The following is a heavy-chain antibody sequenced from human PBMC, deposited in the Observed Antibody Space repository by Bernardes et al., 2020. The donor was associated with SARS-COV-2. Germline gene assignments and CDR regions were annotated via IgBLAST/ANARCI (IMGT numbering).Heavy chain of an antibody. CDR2: IYSGGST. D-gene: IGHD3-10*01. CDR3: ARDPSGEQHYYGMDV. Sequence: GGSLRLSCAASGFTVSSNYMSWVRQAPGKGLEWVSVIYSGGSTYYADSVKGRFTISRDNSKNTLYLQMNSLRAEDTAVYYCARDPSGEQHYYGMDVWGQGTTVTVSS. J-gene: IGHJ6*02. CDR1: GFTVSSNY. V-gene: IGHV3-66*02.